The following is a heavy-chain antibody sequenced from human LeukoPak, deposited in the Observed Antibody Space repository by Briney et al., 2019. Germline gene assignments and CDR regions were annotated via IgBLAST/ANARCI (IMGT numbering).Heavy chain of an antibody. J-gene: IGHJ4*02. D-gene: IGHD3-22*01. CDR3: ARRTNYYDSSGYYYEEVDY. V-gene: IGHV4-39*01. CDR1: GGSISSSSYY. CDR2: IYYSGST. Sequence: SETLSLTCTVSGGSISSSSYYWGWIRQPPGMGLEWIGSIYYSGSTYYNPSLKSRVTISVDTSKNQFSLKLSSVTAADTAVYYCARRTNYYDSSGYYYEEVDYWGQGTLVTVSS.